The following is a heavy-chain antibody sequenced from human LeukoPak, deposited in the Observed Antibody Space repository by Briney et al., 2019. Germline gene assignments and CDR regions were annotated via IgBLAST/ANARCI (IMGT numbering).Heavy chain of an antibody. Sequence: GASVKVSCKASGYTFTGYYMHWVRQAPGQGLEWMGWINPNSGGTNYAQKFQGRVTMTRDTSISTAYMELSRLRSDDTAVYYCARESRIAAAGCDFDYWGQGTLVTVSS. J-gene: IGHJ4*02. V-gene: IGHV1-2*02. D-gene: IGHD6-13*01. CDR2: INPNSGGT. CDR1: GYTFTGYY. CDR3: ARESRIAAAGCDFDY.